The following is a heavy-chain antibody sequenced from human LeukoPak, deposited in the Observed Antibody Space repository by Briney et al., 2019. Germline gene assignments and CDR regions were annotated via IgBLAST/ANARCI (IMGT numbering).Heavy chain of an antibody. CDR2: IKQDGSEK. D-gene: IGHD3-10*02. CDR3: AELGITMIGGV. J-gene: IGHJ6*04. CDR1: GFTFSSQW. Sequence: GGSLRLSCAASGFTFSSQWMSWVRKAPGKGLEWVANIKQDGSEKYYVDSVKGRFTISRDNAKNSLYLQMNSLRAEDTAVYYCAELGITMIGGVWGKGTTVTISS. V-gene: IGHV3-7*01.